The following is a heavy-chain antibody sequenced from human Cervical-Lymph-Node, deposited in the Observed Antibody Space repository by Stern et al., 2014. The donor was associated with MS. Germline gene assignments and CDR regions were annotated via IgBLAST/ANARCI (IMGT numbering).Heavy chain of an antibody. D-gene: IGHD5-12*01. Sequence: VQLVESGAEVKKPGESLKISCEASGYLFDDYWIGWVRQMSGRGLELVAIIFPRDSNTRYSPSVQGQVTISADKSLSTAYLQWSSLKASDPAIYYCARSPATPSGYDRFDYWGQGALVTVSS. CDR2: IFPRDSNT. CDR1: GYLFDDYW. V-gene: IGHV5-51*03. CDR3: ARSPATPSGYDRFDY. J-gene: IGHJ4*02.